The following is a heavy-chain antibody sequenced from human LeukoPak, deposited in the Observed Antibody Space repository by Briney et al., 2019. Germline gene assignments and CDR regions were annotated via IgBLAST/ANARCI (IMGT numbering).Heavy chain of an antibody. D-gene: IGHD6-19*01. CDR3: ARDFRVAGTSFFAFDI. Sequence: SETLSLTCAVYGGSFSSYYWTWIRQPPGKGLEWIGYIYYSGSTNYNPSLKSRVTISVDTSKNQFSLKLSSVTAADTAVYYCARDFRVAGTSFFAFDIWGQGTMVTVSS. CDR1: GGSFSSYY. J-gene: IGHJ3*02. V-gene: IGHV4-59*01. CDR2: IYYSGST.